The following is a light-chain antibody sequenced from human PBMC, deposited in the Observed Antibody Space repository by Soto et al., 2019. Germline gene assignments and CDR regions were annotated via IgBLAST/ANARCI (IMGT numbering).Light chain of an antibody. Sequence: EIWMPQSPATLSVSPGQRATLSCMASQSVSSNLAWYQQKPGQAPRLLIYGASTRATGIPARFSGSGSGTEFTLTISSLQSEDFAVYYCQQYNNWPPWTFGQGTKVEIK. CDR1: QSVSSN. V-gene: IGKV3-15*01. J-gene: IGKJ1*01. CDR2: GAS. CDR3: QQYNNWPPWT.